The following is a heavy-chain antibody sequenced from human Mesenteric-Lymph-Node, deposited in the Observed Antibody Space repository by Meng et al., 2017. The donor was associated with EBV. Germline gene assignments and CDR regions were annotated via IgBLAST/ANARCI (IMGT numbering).Heavy chain of an antibody. CDR2: MSSSGNII. V-gene: IGHV3-11*01. CDR3: VRVVSGFGAY. D-gene: IGHD3-10*01. Sequence: QVQLLEFGGGLVKPGGSLRLSCAVSGFTLSDYDMSWIRQAPGKGLEWVTYMSSSGNIIYYGDSVKGRFTISRDNAKRSLYLQMNSLRVEDTAVYYCVRVVSGFGAYWGQGTLVTVSS. J-gene: IGHJ4*02. CDR1: GFTLSDYD.